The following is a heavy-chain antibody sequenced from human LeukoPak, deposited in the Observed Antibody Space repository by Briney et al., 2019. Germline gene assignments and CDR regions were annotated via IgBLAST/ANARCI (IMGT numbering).Heavy chain of an antibody. CDR2: INSDGITT. D-gene: IGHD5-18*01. J-gene: IGHJ4*02. V-gene: IGHV3-74*01. CDR3: ARGQVWAHDY. Sequence: GGSLRLSCAASGFTFSSYWMPWVRQAPGKGLVWVSRINSDGITTNYADSVKGRFTISRDNAKNTLYLHMNSLRAEDTAVYYCARGQVWAHDYWGQGTLVTVSS. CDR1: GFTFSSYW.